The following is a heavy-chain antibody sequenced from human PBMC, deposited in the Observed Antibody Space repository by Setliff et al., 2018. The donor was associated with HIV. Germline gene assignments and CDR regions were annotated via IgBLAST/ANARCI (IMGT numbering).Heavy chain of an antibody. CDR1: GGSAGSGSYY. J-gene: IGHJ4*02. V-gene: IGHV4-61*01. CDR3: ARDPPGYGDSKDY. D-gene: IGHD4-17*01. CDR2: IYYSGST. Sequence: KTSETLSLTCSVSGGSAGSGSYYWSWIRQSPGKGLEWLGYIYYSGSTTYNPSLRSRVTISIDTSKNQFSLNLRSVTAADTAVYYCARDPPGYGDSKDYWGQGKLVTVSS.